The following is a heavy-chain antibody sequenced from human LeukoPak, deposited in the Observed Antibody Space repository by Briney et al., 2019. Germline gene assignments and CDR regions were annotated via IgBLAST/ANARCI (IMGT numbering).Heavy chain of an antibody. CDR2: IYYSGST. D-gene: IGHD6-13*01. V-gene: IGHV4-39*01. J-gene: IGHJ4*02. CDR3: ALYSSRQYSFDY. Sequence: SETLSLTCTVSGGSISSRSYYWGWIRQPPGKGLEWIGSIYYSGSTYYNPSLKSRVTISVDTSKNQFSLTLSSVTAADTAVYYCALYSSRQYSFDYWGQGTLVTVSP. CDR1: GGSISSRSYY.